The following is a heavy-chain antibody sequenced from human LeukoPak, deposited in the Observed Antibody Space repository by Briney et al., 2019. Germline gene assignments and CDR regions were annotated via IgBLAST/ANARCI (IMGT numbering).Heavy chain of an antibody. J-gene: IGHJ5*02. CDR1: GVSISSYY. CDR3: ARDPTRITIFGADIEGNWFDP. V-gene: IGHV4-4*07. CDR2: IYTSGST. D-gene: IGHD3-3*01. Sequence: SETLSLTCTVSGVSISSYYWSWIRQPAGKGLEWIGRIYTSGSTNYNPSLKSRVTMSVDTSKNQFSLKLGSVTAADTAVYYCARDPTRITIFGADIEGNWFDPWGQGTLVTVCS.